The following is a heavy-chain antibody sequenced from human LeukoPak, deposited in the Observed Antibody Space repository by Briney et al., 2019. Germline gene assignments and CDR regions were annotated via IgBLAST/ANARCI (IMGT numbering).Heavy chain of an antibody. CDR2: MNPNSGNT. CDR1: GYTFTTYD. CDR3: ARGPNKSDGGNSGSAWFDP. V-gene: IGHV1-8*01. J-gene: IGHJ5*02. Sequence: ASVKVSCKASGYTFTTYDINWVRQATGQGLEWMGWMNPNSGNTGYAQKFQGRVTITRNTSISTAYMELSSLRCEDTAVYYCARGPNKSDGGNSGSAWFDPWGQGTLVTVSS. D-gene: IGHD4-23*01.